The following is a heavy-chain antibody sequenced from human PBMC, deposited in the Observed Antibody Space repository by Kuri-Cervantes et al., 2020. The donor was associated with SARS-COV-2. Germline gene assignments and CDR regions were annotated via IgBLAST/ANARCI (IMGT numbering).Heavy chain of an antibody. J-gene: IGHJ1*01. Sequence: ASVKVSCKASGYTFTTYGISWVRQAPGQGLEWMGWIKTSNGHTNYAQKFQGRVTMTTDTSTSTAYMELRSLRSDDTAVYYCARVSTYCGSSGSYEGDWAEYFQHWGQGTLVTVSS. V-gene: IGHV1-18*04. D-gene: IGHD3-22*01. CDR1: GYTFTTYG. CDR2: IKTSNGHT. CDR3: ARVSTYCGSSGSYEGDWAEYFQH.